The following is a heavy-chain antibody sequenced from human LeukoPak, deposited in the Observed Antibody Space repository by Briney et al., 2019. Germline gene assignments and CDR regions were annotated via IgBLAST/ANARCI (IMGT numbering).Heavy chain of an antibody. J-gene: IGHJ4*02. CDR2: VHLDGRT. CDR3: AREGGFYRPLVY. Sequence: SETLSLTCDVSGGSLTRTNWWTWVRQPPGKGLEWIGEVHLDGRTNYNPSLKSRLIMSVDLPENHISLKLTSVTAADTAVYYCAREGGFYRPLVYPGQGTLVTVSS. CDR1: GGSLTRTNW. V-gene: IGHV4-4*02. D-gene: IGHD3-3*01.